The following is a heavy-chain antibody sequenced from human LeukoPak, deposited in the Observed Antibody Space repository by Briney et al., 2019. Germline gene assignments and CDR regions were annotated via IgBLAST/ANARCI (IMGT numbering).Heavy chain of an antibody. CDR1: GFTFSRHA. V-gene: IGHV3-30-3*01. CDR2: ISYDGSNK. Sequence: GRSLRLSCAASGFTFSRHAMHWVRQAPGKGLEWVAVISYDGSNKDYADSVKGRFTVSRDNSKNTLYLQFSSLRAEDTAVFYCARSAGDPHAFDVWGQGTMVIVSS. CDR3: ARSAGDPHAFDV. D-gene: IGHD2-21*01. J-gene: IGHJ3*01.